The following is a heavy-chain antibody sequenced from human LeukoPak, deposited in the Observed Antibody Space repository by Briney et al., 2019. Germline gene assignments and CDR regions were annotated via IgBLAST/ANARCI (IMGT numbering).Heavy chain of an antibody. CDR3: ARGGFVFDI. D-gene: IGHD3-10*01. CDR2: ITTTDTTK. CDR1: GFTFSSYE. Sequence: PGGSLRLSCAASGFTFSSYEMNWDRQGPGKGLEWISYITTTDTTKYYTDSVKGRFTISRDNAKNSLYLQMHSLRAEDTAVYYCARGGFVFDIWGQGTVVTVSS. V-gene: IGHV3-48*03. J-gene: IGHJ3*02.